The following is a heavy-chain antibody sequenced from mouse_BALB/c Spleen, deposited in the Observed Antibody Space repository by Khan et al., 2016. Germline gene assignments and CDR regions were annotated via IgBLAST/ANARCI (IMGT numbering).Heavy chain of an antibody. CDR1: GYTFTSYW. V-gene: IGHV1-7*01. CDR3: ARPYDYGDFDV. Sequence: QVQLQQSGAELAKPGASVTMSCKASGYTFTSYWMHWVKQRPGQGLEWIGYINPSTGYTEYNQKFKDKATLTADKSSSTAYMQLSSLTSEDSAVCYGARPYDYGDFDVWGAGTTVTVSS. J-gene: IGHJ1*01. CDR2: INPSTGYT. D-gene: IGHD2-4*01.